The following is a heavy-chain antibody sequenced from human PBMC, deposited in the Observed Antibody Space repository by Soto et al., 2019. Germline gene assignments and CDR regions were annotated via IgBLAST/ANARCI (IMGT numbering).Heavy chain of an antibody. D-gene: IGHD6-6*01. J-gene: IGHJ4*02. CDR2: IYYSGST. V-gene: IGHV4-31*03. Sequence: PSETLSLTCTVSGGSISSGGYYWSWIRQHPGKGLEWIGYIYYSGSTYYNPSLKSRVTISVDTSKNQFSLKLSSVTAADTAVYYCARSRGAAQGVGAYYFDYWGQGTLVTVSS. CDR3: ARSRGAAQGVGAYYFDY. CDR1: GGSISSGGYY.